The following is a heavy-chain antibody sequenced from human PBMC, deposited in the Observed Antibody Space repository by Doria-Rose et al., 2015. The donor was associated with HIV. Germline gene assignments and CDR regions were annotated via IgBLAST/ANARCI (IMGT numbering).Heavy chain of an antibody. CDR3: ARIKSSRWYHKYYFDF. CDR2: ICSDDER. J-gene: IGHJ4*02. D-gene: IGHD6-13*01. CDR1: GVSLSSPGMG. Sequence: TLKESGPALVKPTETLTLTCTVSGVSLSSPGMGVSWIRQPPGQALEWLANICSDDERSYNASLKSRLTISRGTSKSQLVLTMTDMDPVDTATYYCARIKSSRWYHKYYFDFWGQGTLVIVSA. V-gene: IGHV2-26*01.